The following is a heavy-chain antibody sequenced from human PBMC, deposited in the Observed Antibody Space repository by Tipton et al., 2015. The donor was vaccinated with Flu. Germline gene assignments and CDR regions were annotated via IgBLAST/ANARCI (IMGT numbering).Heavy chain of an antibody. CDR3: ARSPSYSGSGIYPYYFDD. J-gene: IGHJ4*02. D-gene: IGHD3-10*01. CDR1: GGFITSGSYY. Sequence: TLSLTCTVSGGFITSGSYYWSWIRQSAGKGLEWIGRIYTTGSTNYNPSLRSRVTISGDMSKNQFSLQLNSVTAEDTAVYYCARSPSYSGSGIYPYYFDDWGQGTLVTVSS. CDR2: IYTTGST. V-gene: IGHV4-61*02.